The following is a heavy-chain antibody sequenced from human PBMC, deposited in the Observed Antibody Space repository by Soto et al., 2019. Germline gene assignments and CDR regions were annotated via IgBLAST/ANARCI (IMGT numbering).Heavy chain of an antibody. CDR3: AHGGVAPSGYYNWFDP. CDR1: GFSLSTSGVA. D-gene: IGHD3-22*01. Sequence: QITLKESGPTLVKPTQTLTLTCTFSGFSLSTSGVAVGWIRQPPGKALEWLALIYWDDYKRYSPSLKSRLTITMYTSKNQVVPTMTNMDPVDTATYYCAHGGVAPSGYYNWFDPWGQGTMVTVSS. V-gene: IGHV2-5*02. CDR2: IYWDDYK. J-gene: IGHJ5*02.